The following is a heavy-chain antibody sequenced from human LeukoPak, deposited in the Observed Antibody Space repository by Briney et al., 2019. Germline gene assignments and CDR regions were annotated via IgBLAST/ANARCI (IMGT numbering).Heavy chain of an antibody. D-gene: IGHD1-1*01. V-gene: IGHV4-4*07. J-gene: IGHJ3*02. CDR3: ARGSYNWNDGAFDI. CDR2: IYTSGST. Sequence: SETLPLTCTVSGGSISSYYWSWIRQPAGKGLEWIGRIYTSGSTNYNPSLKSRVTMSVDTSKNQFSLKLSSVTAADTAVYYCARGSYNWNDGAFDIWGQGTMVTVSS. CDR1: GGSISSYY.